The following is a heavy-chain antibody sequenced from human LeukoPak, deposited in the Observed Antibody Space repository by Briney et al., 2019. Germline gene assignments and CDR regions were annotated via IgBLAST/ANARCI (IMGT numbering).Heavy chain of an antibody. CDR3: ARDLDSGSYRYAFDI. V-gene: IGHV4-59*01. D-gene: IGHD1-26*01. J-gene: IGHJ3*02. Sequence: SETLSLTCTVSGGSISSYYWSWIRQPPGKGLEWIGYIYYSGSTNYNPSLKSRVTISVDTSKNQFSLKLSSVTAADTAVYYCARDLDSGSYRYAFDIWGQGTMVTVSS. CDR1: GGSISSYY. CDR2: IYYSGST.